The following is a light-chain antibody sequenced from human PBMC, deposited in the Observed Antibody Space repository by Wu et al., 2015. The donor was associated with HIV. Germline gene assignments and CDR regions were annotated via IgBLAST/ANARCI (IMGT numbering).Light chain of an antibody. CDR1: QSIRSW. CDR2: RAS. Sequence: DIQMTQSPSTLSASVGDRVSITCRASQSIRSWLAWYQQKPGRAPKLLISRASTLEDGVPFSRFSGSGSGTEFTLTISSLQPDDFATYYCQQYDDYMYTFGQGTRLEIK. J-gene: IGKJ2*01. CDR3: QQYDDYMYT. V-gene: IGKV1-5*03.